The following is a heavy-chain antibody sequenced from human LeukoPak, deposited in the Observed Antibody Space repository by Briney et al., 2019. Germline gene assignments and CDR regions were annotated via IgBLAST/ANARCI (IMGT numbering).Heavy chain of an antibody. CDR1: GGSISSYY. CDR3: ARDLLGGSGVYMDV. D-gene: IGHD3-10*01. CDR2: IYYSGST. V-gene: IGHV4-59*01. Sequence: SETLSLTCTVSGGSISSYYWSWIRQPPGKGLEWIGYIYYSGSTNYNPSLKSRVTISVDTSKNQFSLKLSSVTAEDTAVYYCARDLLGGSGVYMDVWGKGTTVTVSS. J-gene: IGHJ6*03.